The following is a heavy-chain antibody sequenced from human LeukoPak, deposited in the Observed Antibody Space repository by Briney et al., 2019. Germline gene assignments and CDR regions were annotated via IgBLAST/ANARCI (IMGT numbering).Heavy chain of an antibody. CDR2: ISGNSSKI. D-gene: IGHD2-21*01. CDR1: GFTFSSYS. Sequence: GGSLRLSCAASGFTFSSYSMNWVRQAPGKGLEWLSYISGNSSKISYAGSVKGRFTTSRDNAKNSQYLQMNSPTDEDTAVYHCARGTMVNWGQGTLVTVSS. J-gene: IGHJ4*02. V-gene: IGHV3-48*02. CDR3: ARGTMVN.